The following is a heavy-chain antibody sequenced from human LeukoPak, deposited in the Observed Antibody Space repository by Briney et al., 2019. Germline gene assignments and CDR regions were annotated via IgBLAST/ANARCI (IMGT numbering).Heavy chain of an antibody. V-gene: IGHV3-7*01. Sequence: GGSLRLSCAASGFTFSSYWMSWVRQAPGKGLEWVANIKQDGSEKYYVDSVKGRSTISRDSAKNSLYLQMNSLRAEDTAVYYCARDARHYDFWSGPTYYYYMDVWGKGTTVTVSS. CDR1: GFTFSSYW. CDR3: ARDARHYDFWSGPTYYYYMDV. D-gene: IGHD3-3*01. CDR2: IKQDGSEK. J-gene: IGHJ6*03.